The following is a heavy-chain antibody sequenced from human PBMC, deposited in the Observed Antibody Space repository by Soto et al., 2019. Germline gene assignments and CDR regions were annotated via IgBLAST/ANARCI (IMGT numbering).Heavy chain of an antibody. Sequence: EVQLLESGGGLVQAGGSLRLSCAASGFTFSNFDMSWVRQAPGKGLEWVSGISTSGGTTYYADSVKGRFTISRDNSKNTLYLQMTSRRAEDTAVYYCATGTAAPAHWGQGTLVTVSS. J-gene: IGHJ1*01. CDR1: GFTFSNFD. V-gene: IGHV3-23*01. CDR3: ATGTAAPAH. CDR2: ISTSGGTT. D-gene: IGHD6-13*01.